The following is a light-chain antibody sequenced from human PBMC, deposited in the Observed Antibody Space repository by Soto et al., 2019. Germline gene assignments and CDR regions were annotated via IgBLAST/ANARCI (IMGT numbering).Light chain of an antibody. Sequence: EIVLTQSPGTLSLSPGETATLTCRASQSVTSSYLAWYQQKPGQAPRLLMYGASSRATGIPDRVSGSGSGTDFALTISRLEREDFAVYYCEQYGSSPVTFGPGTKVDIK. CDR1: QSVTSSY. CDR3: EQYGSSPVT. CDR2: GAS. V-gene: IGKV3-20*01. J-gene: IGKJ3*01.